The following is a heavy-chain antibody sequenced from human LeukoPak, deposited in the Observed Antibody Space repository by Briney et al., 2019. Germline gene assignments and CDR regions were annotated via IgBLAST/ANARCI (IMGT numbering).Heavy chain of an antibody. CDR1: GDSMTDYF. V-gene: IGHV4-59*01. D-gene: IGHD3-9*01. J-gene: IGHJ3*02. CDR3: ARDGGPLYHTGTGYYRAFDI. CDR2: VFYTGST. Sequence: SETLSLTCTVSGDSMTDYFWSWIRQPPGKGLEYIGDVFYTGSTKYNPSLKSRVSISVDTSKKQFSLNLRSVTAADTAVYYCARDGGPLYHTGTGYYRAFDIWGPGTMVAVS.